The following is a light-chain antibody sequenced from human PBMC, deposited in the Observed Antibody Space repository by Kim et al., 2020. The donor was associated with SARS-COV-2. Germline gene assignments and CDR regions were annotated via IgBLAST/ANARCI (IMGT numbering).Light chain of an antibody. Sequence: QSVTISCTGTSSDVGGYDFVSWYQQPPGKAPKLMINDVTKRPSGVPDRFSASKSGNTASLTISGLQAEDEADYYCCSYAGSYTYVFGTGTKVTVL. CDR3: CSYAGSYTYV. CDR2: DVT. J-gene: IGLJ1*01. CDR1: SSDVGGYDF. V-gene: IGLV2-11*03.